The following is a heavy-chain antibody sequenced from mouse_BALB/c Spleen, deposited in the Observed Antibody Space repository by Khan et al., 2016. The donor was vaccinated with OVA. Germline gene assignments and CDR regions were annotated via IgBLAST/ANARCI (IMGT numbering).Heavy chain of an antibody. CDR1: GYTFTNYG. D-gene: IGHD2-1*01. Sequence: QIQLVQSGPELKKPGETVKISCKASGYTFTNYGMNWVKQAPGKGLKWMGWINTYTGEPTYADDFKGRFAFSLETSASTAYLQINNLKNEDTATYFCARNGNYSYFDVWGAGTTVTVSS. CDR2: INTYTGEP. J-gene: IGHJ1*01. V-gene: IGHV9-3-1*01. CDR3: ARNGNYSYFDV.